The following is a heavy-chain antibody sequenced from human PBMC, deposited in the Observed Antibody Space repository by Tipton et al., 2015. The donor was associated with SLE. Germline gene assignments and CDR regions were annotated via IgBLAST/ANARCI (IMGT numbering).Heavy chain of an antibody. D-gene: IGHD6-19*01. J-gene: IGHJ4*01. CDR2: IYNSGGT. V-gene: IGHV4-31*03. CDR1: GGSISRGTYY. CDR3: ARAVAGNSEYFDY. Sequence: LRLSCIVSGGSISRGTYYWSWICQPPGKGPEWIGYIYNSGGTYYNPSLKSRVTISIDTSKNQFSLKVNSVTAADTALYYCARAVAGNSEYFDYWGHGTLVTVSS.